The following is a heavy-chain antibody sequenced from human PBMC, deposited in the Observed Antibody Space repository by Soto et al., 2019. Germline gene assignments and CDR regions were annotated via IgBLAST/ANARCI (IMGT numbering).Heavy chain of an antibody. D-gene: IGHD5-12*01. Sequence: EGSLRLSCAASGFTFNTYGMHWVRQAPGKGLEWVAFISYDGINKYYADSVKGRFTISRDNSNKILYLQMNSLRADDTAVFYCAKDLVLYRREATNTWDSWGQGTLVTVSS. J-gene: IGHJ4*02. CDR1: GFTFNTYG. V-gene: IGHV3-30*18. CDR2: ISYDGINK. CDR3: AKDLVLYRREATNTWDS.